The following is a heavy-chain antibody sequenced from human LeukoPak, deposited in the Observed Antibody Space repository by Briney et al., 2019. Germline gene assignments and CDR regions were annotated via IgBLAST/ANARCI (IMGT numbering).Heavy chain of an antibody. CDR2: IYTSGST. D-gene: IGHD4-23*01. CDR1: GGSISSGSYY. V-gene: IGHV4-61*02. J-gene: IGHJ6*03. Sequence: SQTLSLTCTVSGGSISSGSYYWSWIRQPAGKGLEWIGRIYTSGSTNYNPSLKRRVTISVDTSKNQFSLKLSSVTAADTAVYYCARDDRLTTVALYYYYYMDVWGKGTTVTVSS. CDR3: ARDDRLTTVALYYYYYMDV.